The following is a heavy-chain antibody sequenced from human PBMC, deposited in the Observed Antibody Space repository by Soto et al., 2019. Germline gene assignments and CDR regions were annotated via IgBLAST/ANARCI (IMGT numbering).Heavy chain of an antibody. CDR3: ARGVSSGYYYGFPNFDY. V-gene: IGHV3-30-3*01. CDR1: GFTFSSYA. Sequence: ESGGGVVQPGRSLRLSCAASGFTFSSYAMHWVRPAPGKGLEWVAVISYDGSNKYYADSVKGRFTISRDNSKNTLYLQMNSLRAEDTAVYYCARGVSSGYYYGFPNFDYWGQGTLVTVSS. CDR2: ISYDGSNK. D-gene: IGHD3-22*01. J-gene: IGHJ4*02.